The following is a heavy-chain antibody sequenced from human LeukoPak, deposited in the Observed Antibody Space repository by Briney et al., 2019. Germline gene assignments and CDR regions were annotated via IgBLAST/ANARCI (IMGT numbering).Heavy chain of an antibody. Sequence: SVKVSCKASGYTFAGYYIHWVRQAPGQGLEWMGWINSDTGGTIYAQNFQGRVTMTRDTSTTTAYMELSSLKSDDTAFYYCARDTITVTTPYFDYWGQGTLVTVPS. CDR3: ARDTITVTTPYFDY. V-gene: IGHV1-2*02. D-gene: IGHD4-17*01. CDR2: INSDTGGT. CDR1: GYTFAGYY. J-gene: IGHJ4*02.